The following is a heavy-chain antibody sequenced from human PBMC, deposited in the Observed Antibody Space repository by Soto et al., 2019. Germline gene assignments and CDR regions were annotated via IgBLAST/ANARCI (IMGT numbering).Heavy chain of an antibody. J-gene: IGHJ6*02. D-gene: IGHD2-15*01. CDR2: IYYSGST. CDR1: GGSISSYY. V-gene: IGHV4-59*01. Sequence: PLETLSLTCTVSGGSISSYYWSWIRQPPGKGLEWIGYIYYSGSTNYNPSLKSRVTISVDTSKNQFSLKLSSVTAADTAVYYCARGCSGGSCYSVDYYGMDVWGPGTTVTVSS. CDR3: ARGCSGGSCYSVDYYGMDV.